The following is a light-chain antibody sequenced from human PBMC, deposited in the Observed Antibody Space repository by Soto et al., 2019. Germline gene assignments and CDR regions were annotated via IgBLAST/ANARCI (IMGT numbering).Light chain of an antibody. Sequence: EVVLTQSPGTLSLSPGERATLSCRASQSVSSGYLVWYQHKPGQTPRLLIYGASSRATGIPDRFSGSGSGTDFNLTMSRLESEHFAVYYCQHAETFGQGIKVEIK. J-gene: IGKJ1*01. CDR2: GAS. CDR1: QSVSSGY. CDR3: QHAET. V-gene: IGKV3-20*01.